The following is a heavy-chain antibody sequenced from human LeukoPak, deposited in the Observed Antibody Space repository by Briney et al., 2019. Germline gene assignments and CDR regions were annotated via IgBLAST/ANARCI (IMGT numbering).Heavy chain of an antibody. Sequence: GGSLRLSCAASGFTFSSFSMNWVRPAPGKGLEWVSSISSSSSYMYYADSVKGRFTISRDNAKNTLYLQMNSLRAEDTAVYYCAKSGYSGYDLVRYFDYWGQGTLVTVSS. CDR3: AKSGYSGYDLVRYFDY. D-gene: IGHD5-12*01. CDR1: GFTFSSFS. V-gene: IGHV3-21*04. J-gene: IGHJ4*02. CDR2: ISSSSSYM.